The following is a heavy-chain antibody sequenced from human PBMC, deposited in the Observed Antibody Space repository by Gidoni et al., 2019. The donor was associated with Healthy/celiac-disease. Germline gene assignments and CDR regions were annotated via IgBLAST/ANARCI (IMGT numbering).Heavy chain of an antibody. CDR2: INHSGST. CDR3: ARLGYWSSTSCHVPYYYYYYMDV. CDR1: GAHFSGSY. Sequence: QVQLQQWGAGLLTPSETLSLTCAVYGAHFSGSYWSWIRQPPGKGLEWIGEINHSGSTNYNPAVKSRVTISVDTSKNQFSLKLSSVTAADTAVYYCARLGYWSSTSCHVPYYYYYYMDVWGKGTTVTVSS. J-gene: IGHJ6*03. D-gene: IGHD2-2*01. V-gene: IGHV4-34*01.